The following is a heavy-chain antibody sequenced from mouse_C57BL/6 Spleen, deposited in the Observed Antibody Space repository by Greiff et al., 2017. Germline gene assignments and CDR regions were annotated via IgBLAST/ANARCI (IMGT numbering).Heavy chain of an antibody. CDR2: ISSGGSYT. V-gene: IGHV5-6*01. D-gene: IGHD2-3*01. CDR1: GFTFSSYG. CDR3: ARQRGYEGYAMDY. J-gene: IGHJ4*01. Sequence: EVKLMESGGDLVKPGGSLKLSCAASGFTFSSYGMSWVRQTPDKRLEWVATISSGGSYTYYPDSVKGRFTISRDNAKNTLYLQMSSLESEDTAMYYCARQRGYEGYAMDYWGQGTSVTVSS.